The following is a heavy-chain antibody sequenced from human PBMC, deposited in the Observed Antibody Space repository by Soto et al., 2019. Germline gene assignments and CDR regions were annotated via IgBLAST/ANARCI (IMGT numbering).Heavy chain of an antibody. Sequence: GGSLRLSCAASGFTFSDYYMSWIRQAPGKGLEWVSYISSSGSTIYYADSVRGRFIISRDNSNNTLNLQMDSMRGEDTAIYYCTKTPRSYYYYMDVWGKGTTVTVSS. J-gene: IGHJ6*03. CDR1: GFTFSDYY. D-gene: IGHD3-10*01. CDR3: TKTPRSYYYYMDV. V-gene: IGHV3-11*01. CDR2: ISSSGSTI.